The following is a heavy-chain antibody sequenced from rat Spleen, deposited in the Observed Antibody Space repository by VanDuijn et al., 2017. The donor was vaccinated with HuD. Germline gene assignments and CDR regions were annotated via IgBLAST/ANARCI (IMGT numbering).Heavy chain of an antibody. J-gene: IGHJ2*01. CDR1: GFTYNYYV. CDR2: ISTGGVNT. Sequence: EVQLVESGGGLVQPGRSLKLSCAASGFTYNYYVMAWVRQAPTRGLEWVASISTGGVNTYYRDSVKGRFTISRDNAKSTLYLQMDSLRSEDTATYYCARHWGYWGQGVMVTVSS. D-gene: IGHD4-6*01. CDR3: ARHWGY. V-gene: IGHV5S23*01.